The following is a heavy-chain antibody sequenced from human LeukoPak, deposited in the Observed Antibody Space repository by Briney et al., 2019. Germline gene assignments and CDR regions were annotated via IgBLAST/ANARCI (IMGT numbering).Heavy chain of an antibody. CDR2: INHSGST. CDR1: GASLSGYY. CDR3: ARGEIVVVPYYYMDV. V-gene: IGHV4-34*01. Sequence: SETLSLTCAVYGASLSGYYWSWIRQPPGKGLEWIGEINHSGSTNYNPSLKSRVTISVDTSKNQFSLKLSSVTAADTAVYYCARGEIVVVPYYYMDVWGKGTTVTVSS. D-gene: IGHD2-2*01. J-gene: IGHJ6*03.